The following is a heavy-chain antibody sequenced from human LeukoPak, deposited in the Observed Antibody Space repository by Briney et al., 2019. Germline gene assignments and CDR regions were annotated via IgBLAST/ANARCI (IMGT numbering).Heavy chain of an antibody. CDR1: GGSISSSSYY. J-gene: IGHJ6*03. Sequence: SETLSLTCTVSGGSISSSSYYWGWIRQPPGKGLEWIGSIYYSGSTYYNPSLKSRVTISVDTSKNQFSLKLSSVTAADTAVYYCARSYRNYVYYYYYMDVWGKGTTVTVSS. D-gene: IGHD4-11*01. CDR3: ARSYRNYVYYYYYMDV. V-gene: IGHV4-39*01. CDR2: IYYSGST.